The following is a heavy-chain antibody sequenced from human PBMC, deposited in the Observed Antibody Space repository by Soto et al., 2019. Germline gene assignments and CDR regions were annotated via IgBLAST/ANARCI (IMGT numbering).Heavy chain of an antibody. CDR1: GDSVSSNSVA. D-gene: IGHD6-13*01. V-gene: IGHV6-1*01. CDR2: TYYRSKWYN. Sequence: SQTLSLTCAISGDSVSSNSVAWNWIRQSPSRGLEWLGRTYYRSKWYNDYAVSVKSRITINPDTSKNQFSLQLNSVTPEDTAVYYCARDQTYSSSWSNCFDPWGQGTLVTVYS. CDR3: ARDQTYSSSWSNCFDP. J-gene: IGHJ5*02.